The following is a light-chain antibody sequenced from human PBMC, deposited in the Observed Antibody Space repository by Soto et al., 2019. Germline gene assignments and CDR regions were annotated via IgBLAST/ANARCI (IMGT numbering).Light chain of an antibody. J-gene: IGKJ5*01. CDR2: GAS. Sequence: ENVLTQSPGTLSLSQGERATLSCRASQVTSRYFSWYQQRPGQAPRLLIYGASSRATGIPDRFSGSGSGTDFTLTISRLEPEDFAVYYCQQYSTSPIIFGQGTRLEIK. V-gene: IGKV3-20*01. CDR3: QQYSTSPII. CDR1: QVTSRY.